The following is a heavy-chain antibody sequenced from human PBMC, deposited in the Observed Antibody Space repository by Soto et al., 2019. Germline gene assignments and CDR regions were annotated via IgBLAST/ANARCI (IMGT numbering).Heavy chain of an antibody. CDR1: GFTFASHA. CDR2: MNEDGGTT. D-gene: IGHD3-10*01. CDR3: ASDLSGRADV. V-gene: IGHV3-74*02. J-gene: IGHJ6*02. Sequence: EAQLLESGGDLIQPGGSLTLSCAASGFTFASHAMSWVRQAPGKGLEWVSRMNEDGGTTDYADSVKGRFTISRDNAKNTLYLQMNSLRVEDTAVYYCASDLSGRADVWGQGTTVTVSS.